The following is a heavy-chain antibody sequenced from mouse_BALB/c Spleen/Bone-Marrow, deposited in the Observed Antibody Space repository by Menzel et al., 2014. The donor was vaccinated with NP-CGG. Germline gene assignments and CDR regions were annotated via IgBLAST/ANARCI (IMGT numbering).Heavy chain of an antibody. Sequence: LEESGPELVKPGASVKISCKASGYAFSSSWMNWVKQRPGRGLEWIGRIYPGDGDTKYNGKFKGKATLTADKSSSTAYMQLSSLTSVDSAVYFCARSDGYRDMDYWGRGTSVTVSS. V-gene: IGHV1-82*01. J-gene: IGHJ4*01. D-gene: IGHD2-3*01. CDR3: ARSDGYRDMDY. CDR2: IYPGDGDT. CDR1: GYAFSSSW.